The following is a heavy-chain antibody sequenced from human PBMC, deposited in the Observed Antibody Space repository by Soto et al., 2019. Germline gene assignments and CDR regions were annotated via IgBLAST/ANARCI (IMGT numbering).Heavy chain of an antibody. CDR3: VIQNYTDSSGWKS. Sequence: EVQLVESGGGLAQPGGSLRLSCAASGFTFNNYNMNWVRQAPGKGLEWVSYISLTGTTIYYADSVKGRFTISRDNAKKSLDLQMNSLRDEDTALYYCVIQNYTDSSGWKSWGQGTLVTVSS. V-gene: IGHV3-48*02. CDR1: GFTFNNYN. J-gene: IGHJ5*02. CDR2: ISLTGTTI. D-gene: IGHD3-22*01.